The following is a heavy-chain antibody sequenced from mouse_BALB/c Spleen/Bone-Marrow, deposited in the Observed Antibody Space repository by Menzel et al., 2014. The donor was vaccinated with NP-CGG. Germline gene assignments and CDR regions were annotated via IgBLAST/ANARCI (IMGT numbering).Heavy chain of an antibody. CDR1: GYTFTDYE. CDR2: IDPETTGT. D-gene: IGHD2-4*01. CDR3: ARERYDYDWKDY. Sequence: VQGVESGAELVRPGASVTLSCKASGYTFTDYEMHWVKQTPVHGLEWIGAIDPETTGTACNQKFKSKATLTVDKSSSTAYMQLSSLTSEDSAVYYCARERYDYDWKDYWGQGTTLTVSS. J-gene: IGHJ2*01. V-gene: IGHV1-15*01.